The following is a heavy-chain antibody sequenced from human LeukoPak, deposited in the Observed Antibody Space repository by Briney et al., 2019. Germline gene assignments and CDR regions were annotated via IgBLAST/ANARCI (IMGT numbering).Heavy chain of an antibody. D-gene: IGHD3-10*01. CDR2: IYYSGST. J-gene: IGHJ4*02. CDR3: ARTVLLWFGNNYYFDY. Sequence: SXTLSLTCXVSXVSISSYYXRWIRQPPGKGLEWVGYIYYSGSTNYNPSLKSRVTISVDTSKNQFSLKLSSVTAADTAVYYCARTVLLWFGNNYYFDYWGQGTLVTVSS. V-gene: IGHV4-59*08. CDR1: XVSISSYY.